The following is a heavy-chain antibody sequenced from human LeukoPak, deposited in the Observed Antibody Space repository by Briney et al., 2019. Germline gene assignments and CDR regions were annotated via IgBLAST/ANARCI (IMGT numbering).Heavy chain of an antibody. CDR1: GFTFSSYG. Sequence: QPGGSLRLSCAASGFTFSSYGMHWVRQAPGKGPEWVAIIWYDGSNKYYADSVKGRFTISRDNSKNTLYLHMNSLRAEDTAVYYCATFRILSGYDGGYFGFWGQGTQVTVSS. V-gene: IGHV3-33*01. D-gene: IGHD5-12*01. J-gene: IGHJ4*02. CDR2: IWYDGSNK. CDR3: ATFRILSGYDGGYFGF.